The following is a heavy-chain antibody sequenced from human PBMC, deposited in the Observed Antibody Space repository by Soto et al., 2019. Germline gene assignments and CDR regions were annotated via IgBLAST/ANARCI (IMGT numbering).Heavy chain of an antibody. CDR1: GFTFSSYA. V-gene: IGHV3-23*01. J-gene: IGHJ6*02. D-gene: IGHD3-16*01. CDR2: ISGSGGST. Sequence: EVQLLESGGGLAQPGGSLRLSCAASGFTFSSYAMSWVRQAPGKGLEWVSAISGSGGSTYYADSVKGRFTISRDNSKNTLYLQMNSLRAEDTAVYYCARTKRGRLYYYYGMDVWGQGTTVTVSS. CDR3: ARTKRGRLYYYYGMDV.